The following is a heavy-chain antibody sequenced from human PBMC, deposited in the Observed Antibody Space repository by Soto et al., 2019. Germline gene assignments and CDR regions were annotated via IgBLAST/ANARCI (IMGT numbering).Heavy chain of an antibody. V-gene: IGHV4-34*01. J-gene: IGHJ5*02. D-gene: IGHD3-10*01. CDR2: INHSGST. Sequence: PSETLSLTCAVYGGSFSGYYWSWIRQPPGKGLEWIGEINHSGSTNYNPPLKSRVTISVDTSKNQFSLKLSSVTAADTAVYYCARGSITMVRGVLPFNWFDPWGQGTLVT. CDR1: GGSFSGYY. CDR3: ARGSITMVRGVLPFNWFDP.